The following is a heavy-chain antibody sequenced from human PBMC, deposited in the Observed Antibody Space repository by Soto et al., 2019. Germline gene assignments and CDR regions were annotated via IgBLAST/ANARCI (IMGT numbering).Heavy chain of an antibody. J-gene: IGHJ6*02. V-gene: IGHV3-48*01. CDR3: ARVARGVVRGPRKNYYYYGMDV. CDR1: GFSLSQYD. D-gene: IGHD3-10*01. CDR2: ISTSTI. Sequence: GGSLRLSCVVSGFSLSQYDMNWVRQAPGKGLEWVSYISTSTIYYADSVKGRFTASRDNAKNLVYLQMNSLTADDTGVYYCARVARGVVRGPRKNYYYYGMDVWGQGTTVTVSS.